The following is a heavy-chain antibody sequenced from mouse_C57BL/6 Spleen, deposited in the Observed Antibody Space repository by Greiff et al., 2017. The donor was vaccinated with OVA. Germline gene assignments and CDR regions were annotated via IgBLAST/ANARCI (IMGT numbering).Heavy chain of an antibody. CDR1: GFTFSDYG. Sequence: EVMLVESGGGLVKPGGSLKLSCAASGFTFSDYGMHWVRQAPEKGLEWVAYISSGSSTIYYADTVKGRFTISRDNAKNTLFLQMTSLRSEDTAMYYCAKINSSGYRGWFAYWGQGTLVTVSA. V-gene: IGHV5-17*01. CDR3: AKINSSGYRGWFAY. CDR2: ISSGSSTI. D-gene: IGHD3-2*02. J-gene: IGHJ3*01.